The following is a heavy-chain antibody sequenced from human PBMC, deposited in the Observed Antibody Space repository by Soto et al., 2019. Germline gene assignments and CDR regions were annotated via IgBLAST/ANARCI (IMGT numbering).Heavy chain of an antibody. J-gene: IGHJ6*02. V-gene: IGHV3-23*01. D-gene: IGHD3-10*01. CDR1: VFLFNTNA. CDR2: INYSGRTT. Sequence: GGSLGLACETCVFLFNTNAMTWVRPAPGMGLEWVAVINYSGRTTFHAQSVKGRFTISRDNSRNTVFLQMDSLRAEDTAVYYCVKHRGSRKTYYYNLDIRGQGTTVTVSS. CDR3: VKHRGSRKTYYYNLDI.